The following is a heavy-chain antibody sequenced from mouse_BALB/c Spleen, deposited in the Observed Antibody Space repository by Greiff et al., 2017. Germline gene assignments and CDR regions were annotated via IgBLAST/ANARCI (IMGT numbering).Heavy chain of an antibody. CDR3: ARTGYDYPWFAY. CDR1: GYSFTSYW. D-gene: IGHD2-4*01. V-gene: IGHV1S127*01. Sequence: VQLQQSGPQLVRPGASVKISCKASGYSFTSYWMHWVKQRPGQGLEWIGMIDPYDSETRLNQKFKDKATLTVDKSSSTAYMQLSSPTSEDSAVYYCARTGYDYPWFAYWGQGTLVTVSA. J-gene: IGHJ3*01. CDR2: IDPYDSET.